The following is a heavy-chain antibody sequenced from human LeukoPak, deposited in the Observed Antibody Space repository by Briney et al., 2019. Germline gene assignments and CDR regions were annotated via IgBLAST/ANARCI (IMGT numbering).Heavy chain of an antibody. Sequence: ASVKVSCKVSGYTLTELSMHWVRQAPGKGLEWMGGFDPEDGETIYAQKFQGRVTMTEDTSTDTAYMELSSLRSEDTAVYYCATGLLVKDTARPEDYWGQGTLVTVSS. J-gene: IGHJ4*02. D-gene: IGHD5-18*01. V-gene: IGHV1-24*01. CDR3: ATGLLVKDTARPEDY. CDR1: GYTLTELS. CDR2: FDPEDGET.